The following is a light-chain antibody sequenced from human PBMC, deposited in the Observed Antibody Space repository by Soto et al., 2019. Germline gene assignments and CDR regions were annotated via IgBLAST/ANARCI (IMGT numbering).Light chain of an antibody. Sequence: QSVLTQPASVSGSPGQSITISCTGTGNDVGGYNYVSWYQQHPGKAPKLMMYDVSNRPSGVSNRFSGSKSGNTASLTIPGLQAEDEADYYCSSFTSSTTRVFGTGTKLTVL. CDR1: GNDVGGYNY. J-gene: IGLJ1*01. CDR2: DVS. V-gene: IGLV2-14*01. CDR3: SSFTSSTTRV.